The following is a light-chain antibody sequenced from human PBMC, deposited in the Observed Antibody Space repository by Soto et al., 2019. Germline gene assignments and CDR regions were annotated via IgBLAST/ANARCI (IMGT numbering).Light chain of an antibody. Sequence: EIVLTQSPGTLSLSPGERATLYCRASQSVGSNYLAWYQQKPGQAPRVLIYGASSRATGIPDRFSGSGSGADFTLTISRLETDDFAVYDCQQYTTSPFTFGPGTKVDIK. J-gene: IGKJ3*01. CDR3: QQYTTSPFT. CDR1: QSVGSNY. CDR2: GAS. V-gene: IGKV3-20*01.